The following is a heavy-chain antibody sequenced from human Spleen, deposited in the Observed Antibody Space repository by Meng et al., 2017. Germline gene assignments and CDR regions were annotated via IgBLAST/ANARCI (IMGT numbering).Heavy chain of an antibody. CDR2: ITPKNGGA. CDR3: TRDFGSFDY. Sequence: QVPLVQSGAEVKKPGASVKVSCKASGYTFIDYNMHWVRQAPGQGLEWMGWITPKNGGAHYIQKFQGRVTMTRDTSISTAYMELSRLGSDDTAVYYCTRDFGSFDYWGQGTLVTVSS. CDR1: GYTFIDYN. J-gene: IGHJ4*02. D-gene: IGHD3-3*01. V-gene: IGHV1-2*02.